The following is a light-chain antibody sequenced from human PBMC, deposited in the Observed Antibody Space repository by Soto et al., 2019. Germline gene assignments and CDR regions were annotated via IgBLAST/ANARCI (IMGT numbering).Light chain of an antibody. Sequence: EIVLTQSPATLSLSPGERVTLSCRASQSIGRYLAWYQHKPGQAPRLLIYDASNRATGIPARFSGSGSGTDFTLTLSSLEPEDFADYYCQQRANCLTFGGGTKVEIK. CDR1: QSIGRY. CDR2: DAS. V-gene: IGKV3-11*01. CDR3: QQRANCLT. J-gene: IGKJ4*01.